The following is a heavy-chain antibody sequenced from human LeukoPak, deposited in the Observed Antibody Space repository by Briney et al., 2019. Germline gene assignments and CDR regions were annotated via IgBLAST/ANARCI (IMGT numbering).Heavy chain of an antibody. V-gene: IGHV3-74*01. D-gene: IGHD1/OR15-1a*01. CDR1: GFTFSSYW. J-gene: IGHJ4*02. Sequence: GGSLRLSCAASGFTFSSYWMHWVRQAPGKGLVWVSRTNSDGSSTSYADSVKGRFTISRDNSKNTLYLQMNSLRAEDTAVYYCANKRVYYFDYWGQGTLVTVSS. CDR2: TNSDGSST. CDR3: ANKRVYYFDY.